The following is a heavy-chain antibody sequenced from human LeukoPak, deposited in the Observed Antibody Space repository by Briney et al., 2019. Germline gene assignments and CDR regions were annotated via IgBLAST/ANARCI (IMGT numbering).Heavy chain of an antibody. J-gene: IGHJ3*02. D-gene: IGHD3-10*01. Sequence: SETLSLTCSVSGGSVSGGGYYWSWIRQHPGKGLEWIACIYYSGITYYNPSLESRVTISVDTSKNHFSLKLSSVTAADTAVYLCARSYGSGKSVGAFDIWGRGTMVTVSS. CDR3: ARSYGSGKSVGAFDI. V-gene: IGHV4-31*03. CDR2: IYYSGIT. CDR1: GGSVSGGGYY.